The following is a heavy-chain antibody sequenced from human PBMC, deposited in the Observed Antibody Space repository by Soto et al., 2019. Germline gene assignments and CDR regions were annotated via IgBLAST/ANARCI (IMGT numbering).Heavy chain of an antibody. CDR1: GFTFSSYG. Sequence: GGSLRLSCAASGFTFSSYGMHWVRQAPGKGLEWVAVISYDGSNKYYADSVKGRFTISRDNSKNTLYLQMNSLRAEDTAVYYCAKGWGVGYSYGYPWGQGTLVTVSS. CDR2: ISYDGSNK. D-gene: IGHD5-18*01. V-gene: IGHV3-30*18. CDR3: AKGWGVGYSYGYP. J-gene: IGHJ5*02.